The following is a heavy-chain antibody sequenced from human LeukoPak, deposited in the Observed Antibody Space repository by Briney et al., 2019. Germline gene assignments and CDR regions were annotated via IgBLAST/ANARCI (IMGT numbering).Heavy chain of an antibody. D-gene: IGHD3-16*02. J-gene: IGHJ4*02. CDR3: ARDSDYVWGSYRYPADY. Sequence: ASVKVSCKASGYTFTNYAMHWVRQAPGQRLEWMGLISAYNGNTNYAQKLQGRVTMTTDTSTSTAYMELRSLRSDDTAVYYCARDSDYVWGSYRYPADYWGQGTLVTVSS. CDR2: ISAYNGNT. V-gene: IGHV1-18*01. CDR1: GYTFTNYA.